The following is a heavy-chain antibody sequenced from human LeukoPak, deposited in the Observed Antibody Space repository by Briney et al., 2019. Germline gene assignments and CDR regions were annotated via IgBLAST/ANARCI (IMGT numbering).Heavy chain of an antibody. D-gene: IGHD2-2*01. CDR1: RFTFSRYW. CDR3: AKHWSYCSTTSCFFNYYYYYMDV. V-gene: IGHV3-7*03. CDR2: INQDGNEK. J-gene: IGHJ6*03. Sequence: GGSLRLSCAASRFTFSRYWMSWVRQAPGKGLEWVANINQDGNEKYHVDSVRGRFTISRDNSKSTLYLQMNNLRAEDAAVYYCAKHWSYCSTTSCFFNYYYYYMDVWGKGTTVTVSS.